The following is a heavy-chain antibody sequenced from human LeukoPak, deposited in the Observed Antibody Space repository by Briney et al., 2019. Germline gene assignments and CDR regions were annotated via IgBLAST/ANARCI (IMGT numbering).Heavy chain of an antibody. CDR3: ARDHRDSSGYSYYFDY. J-gene: IGHJ4*02. CDR1: GFTFSSYG. V-gene: IGHV3-30*03. Sequence: GGSLRLSCVASGFTFSSYGIHWVRQAPGKGLQWVVLISYDGSNKYYADSVRGRFTISRDNSKNTLYLQMNSLRAEDTAVYYCARDHRDSSGYSYYFDYWGQGTLVTVSS. D-gene: IGHD3-22*01. CDR2: ISYDGSNK.